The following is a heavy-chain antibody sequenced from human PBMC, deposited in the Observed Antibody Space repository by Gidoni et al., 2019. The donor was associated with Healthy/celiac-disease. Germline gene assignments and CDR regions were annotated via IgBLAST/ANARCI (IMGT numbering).Heavy chain of an antibody. J-gene: IGHJ4*02. CDR2: ISYDGSNK. D-gene: IGHD2-2*02. CDR3: ARVGAVVPAAIPTDY. V-gene: IGHV3-30-3*01. Sequence: QVQLVESGGGVVQPGRSLRLSFAASGFTFRSYAMHWVRQAPGKGLEWVAVISYDGSNKYYADSVKGLFTISRDNSKNTLYLQMNSLRAEDTAVYYCARVGAVVPAAIPTDYWGQGTLVTVSS. CDR1: GFTFRSYA.